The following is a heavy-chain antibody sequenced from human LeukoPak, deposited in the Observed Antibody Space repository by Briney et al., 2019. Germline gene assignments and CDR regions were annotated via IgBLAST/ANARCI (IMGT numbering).Heavy chain of an antibody. CDR2: IIPIFGTA. V-gene: IGHV1-69*13. Sequence: ASVKVSCKASGGTFSSYAISWVRQAPGQGLEWMGGIIPIFGTANYAQKFQGRVTITADESTSTAYMELSSLRSEDTAVYYCARDRYGYSSSWYYGMDVWGQGTTVTVSS. D-gene: IGHD6-13*01. J-gene: IGHJ6*02. CDR3: ARDRYGYSSSWYYGMDV. CDR1: GGTFSSYA.